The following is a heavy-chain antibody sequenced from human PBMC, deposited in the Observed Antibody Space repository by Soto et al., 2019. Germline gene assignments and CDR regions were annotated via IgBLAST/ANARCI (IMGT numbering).Heavy chain of an antibody. V-gene: IGHV1-24*01. CDR2: FDPEDGET. CDR3: ATVLEQQLVLFLEGWFDP. D-gene: IGHD6-13*01. J-gene: IGHJ5*02. Sequence: ASVKVSCKVSGYTLTELSMHWVRQAPGKGLEWMGGFDPEDGETIYAQKFQGRVTMTEDTSTDTAYMELSSLRSEDTAVYYCATVLEQQLVLFLEGWFDPWGQGTLVTVSS. CDR1: GYTLTELS.